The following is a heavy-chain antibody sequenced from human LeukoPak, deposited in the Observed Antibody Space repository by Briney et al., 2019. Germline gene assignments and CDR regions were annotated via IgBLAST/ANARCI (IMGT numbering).Heavy chain of an antibody. CDR3: SRPARKGAYYPEYFQH. CDR1: GGSFSGYY. J-gene: IGHJ1*01. Sequence: PSETLSLTCAVDGGSFSGYYWSWLRQPPGKRLEGTGEINHSRSTNYNPSLKSRVTISIDKSKNQFYLKLSTVTAADTAVYYCSRPARKGAYYPEYFQHWGQGPLVTVPS. D-gene: IGHD2-21*01. V-gene: IGHV4-34*01. CDR2: INHSRST.